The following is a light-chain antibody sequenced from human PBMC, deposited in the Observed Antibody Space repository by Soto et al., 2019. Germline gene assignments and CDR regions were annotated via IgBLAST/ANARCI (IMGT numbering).Light chain of an antibody. CDR2: DAS. J-gene: IGKJ1*01. CDR1: QSVSSNY. Sequence: EMVVTQSPGTLSLSPGERATLSCRTSQSVSSNYLAWYQQKPVQAPRLLIYDASNRATGIPARFSGSGSGTDFTLTISSLEPEDFAVYYCQQRSNWPPWTFGQRTKVDI. V-gene: IGKV3-11*01. CDR3: QQRSNWPPWT.